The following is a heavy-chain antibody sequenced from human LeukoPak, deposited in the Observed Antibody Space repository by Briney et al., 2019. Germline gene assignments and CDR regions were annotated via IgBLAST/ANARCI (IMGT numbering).Heavy chain of an antibody. CDR3: ASTNHGPSIMSRDTILGARCKDQCSLGLGAVAAEDRGGDLGARGGGRGWVSGPLDAFDI. CDR1: GGSLSNYY. V-gene: IGHV4-59*01. J-gene: IGHJ3*02. D-gene: IGHD3-16*01. CDR2: IYYSGST. Sequence: PSETLSLTCTVSGGSLSNYYWSWIRQPPGKGLEWIGYIYYSGSTNNNPSLRSRITILVDRSKNQFSLKLSSVTAADTAVYYCASTNHGPSIMSRDTILGARCKDQCSLGLGAVAAEDRGGDLGARGGGRGWVSGPLDAFDIWGQGTMVTVSS.